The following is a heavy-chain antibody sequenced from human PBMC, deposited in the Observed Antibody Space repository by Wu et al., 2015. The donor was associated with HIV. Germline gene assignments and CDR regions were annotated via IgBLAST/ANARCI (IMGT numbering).Heavy chain of an antibody. Sequence: QVHLVQSGAEVKKPGSSVKISCKASGNTFNAINWVRQAPGQGLEWMGGIIPLFGTRDYAQIFQGRLTITTDESTSTAYMSLSGLRSEDTAVYYCASPRSPGFSSAWPTYFDYWGHGTLVTVS. J-gene: IGHJ4*01. V-gene: IGHV1-69*05. CDR3: ASPRSPGFSSAWPTYFDY. CDR1: GNTFNA. D-gene: IGHD6-19*01. CDR2: IIPLFGTR.